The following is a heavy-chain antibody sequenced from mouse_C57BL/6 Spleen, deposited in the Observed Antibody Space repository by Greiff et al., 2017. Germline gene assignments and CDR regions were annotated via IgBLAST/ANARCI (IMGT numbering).Heavy chain of an antibody. CDR3: ASDWFLDY. V-gene: IGHV1-64*01. Sequence: QVQLQQPGAELVKPGASVKLSCKASGYTFTSYWMHWVKQRPGQGLEWIGMIHPHSGGTNYNEKFKSKATLTVYKSSSTAYMQLSSLASEDSAVYDCASDWFLDYWGQGTTLTVSS. CDR2: IHPHSGGT. CDR1: GYTFTSYW. J-gene: IGHJ2*01. D-gene: IGHD2-2*01.